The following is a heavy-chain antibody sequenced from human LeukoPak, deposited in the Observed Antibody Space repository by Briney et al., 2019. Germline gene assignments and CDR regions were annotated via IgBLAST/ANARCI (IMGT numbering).Heavy chain of an antibody. CDR1: GGSISSYY. CDR2: IYYSGST. D-gene: IGHD3-3*01. Sequence: SETLSLTCTVSGGSISSYYWSWIRQPPGKGLEWIGYIYYSGSTNYNPSLESRVTISVDTSKNQFSLKLSSVTAADTAVYYCASGGEEGFGVVARTHYYYGMDVWGQGTTVTVSS. V-gene: IGHV4-59*01. J-gene: IGHJ6*02. CDR3: ASGGEEGFGVVARTHYYYGMDV.